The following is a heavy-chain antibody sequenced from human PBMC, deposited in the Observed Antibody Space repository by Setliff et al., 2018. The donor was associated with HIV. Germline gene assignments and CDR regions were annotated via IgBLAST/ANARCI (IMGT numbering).Heavy chain of an antibody. V-gene: IGHV4-61*02. Sequence: SETLSLTCTVSGGSISSGSYYWSWIRQPAGKGLEWIGRIHTSGSTNYNPSLKSRVTISVDTSENQFSLKLSSVTAADTAVYYCARYCSGGSCPDYWGQGTLVTVSS. CDR1: GGSISSGSYY. J-gene: IGHJ4*02. D-gene: IGHD2-15*01. CDR2: IHTSGST. CDR3: ARYCSGGSCPDY.